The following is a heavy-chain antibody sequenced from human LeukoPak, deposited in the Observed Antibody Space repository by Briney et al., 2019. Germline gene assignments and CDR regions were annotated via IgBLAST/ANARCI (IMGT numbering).Heavy chain of an antibody. CDR1: GFTFSSYA. CDR2: ISYDGSNK. J-gene: IGHJ4*02. V-gene: IGHV3-30-3*01. CDR3: ARNPDTAMLDY. D-gene: IGHD5-18*01. Sequence: GGSLRLSCAASGFTFSSYAMHWVRQAPGKGLEWVAVISYDGSNKYYADSVKGRFTISRDNSKNTLYLQMNSLRAEDTAVYYCARNPDTAMLDYWGQGTLVTVSS.